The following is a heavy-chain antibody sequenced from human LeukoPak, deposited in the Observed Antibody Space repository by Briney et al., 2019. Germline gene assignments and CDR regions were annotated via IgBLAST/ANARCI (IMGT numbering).Heavy chain of an antibody. V-gene: IGHV3-7*01. D-gene: IGHD5-12*01. J-gene: IGHJ5*02. CDR2: IKQDGSEK. CDR1: GFTFSSYW. CDR3: AREIGGSLRSNWFDP. Sequence: GGSLRLSCAASGFTFSSYWMSWVRQAPGKGLEWVANIKQDGSEKYYVDSVKGRFTISRDNAKNSLYLQMNSLRAEDTAVYYCAREIGGSLRSNWFDPWDQGTLVTVSS.